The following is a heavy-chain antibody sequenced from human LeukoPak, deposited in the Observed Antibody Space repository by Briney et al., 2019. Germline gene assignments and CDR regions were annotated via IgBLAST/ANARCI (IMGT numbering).Heavy chain of an antibody. CDR1: GGSISSYY. CDR3: ARVGGSNYYYYGMDV. Sequence: SETLSLTCTVSGGSISSYYWSWIRQPPGKGLEWIGYIYYSGSTNYNPSLKSRVTITVDTSKNQFSLKLSSVTAADTAVYYCARVGGSNYYYYGMDVWGQGTTVTVSS. D-gene: IGHD3-10*01. J-gene: IGHJ6*02. V-gene: IGHV4-59*01. CDR2: IYYSGST.